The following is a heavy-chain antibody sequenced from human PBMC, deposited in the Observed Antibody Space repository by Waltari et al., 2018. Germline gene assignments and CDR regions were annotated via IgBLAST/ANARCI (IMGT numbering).Heavy chain of an antibody. CDR2: IYYSGCT. J-gene: IGHJ3*02. Sequence: QVQLQESGPGLVKPSQTLSLTCTVSGGSISSGDYYWSWIRQPPGKGLEWIGYIYYSGCTYSNPSLKSRVTISVDTSKNQLSLKLSSVTAADTAVYYCARGVVVVPAAPPEAFDIWGQGTMVTVSS. V-gene: IGHV4-30-4*08. CDR3: ARGVVVVPAAPPEAFDI. D-gene: IGHD2-2*01. CDR1: GGSISSGDYY.